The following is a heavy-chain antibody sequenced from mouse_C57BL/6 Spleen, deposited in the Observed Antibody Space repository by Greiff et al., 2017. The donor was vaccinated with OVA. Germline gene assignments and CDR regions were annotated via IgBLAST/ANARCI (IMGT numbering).Heavy chain of an antibody. CDR1: GYTFTSYW. V-gene: IGHV1-64*01. CDR2: IHPNSGST. J-gene: IGHJ4*01. CDR3: ARSQAMDY. Sequence: VKLMESGAELVKPGASVKLSCKASGYTFTSYWMHWVKQRPGQGLEWIGMIHPNSGSTNYNEKFKSKATLTVDKSSSTAYMQLSSLTSEDSAVYYCARSQAMDYWGQGTSVTVAS.